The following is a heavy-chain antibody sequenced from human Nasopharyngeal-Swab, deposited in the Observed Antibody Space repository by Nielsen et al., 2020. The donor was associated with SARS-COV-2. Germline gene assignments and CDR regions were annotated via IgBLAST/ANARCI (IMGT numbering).Heavy chain of an antibody. Sequence: SQTLSLTCAISGDSVSGHSAGWNWIRQSPSRGLEWLGRTLYRSKWYNDYAESVKSRIAVNPDTSKNQFSLQLNSVTPEDTAVYYCARGRDFSFDSWGQGTLVTASS. D-gene: IGHD3-3*01. CDR3: ARGRDFSFDS. J-gene: IGHJ4*02. CDR1: GDSVSGHSAG. V-gene: IGHV6-1*01. CDR2: TLYRSKWYN.